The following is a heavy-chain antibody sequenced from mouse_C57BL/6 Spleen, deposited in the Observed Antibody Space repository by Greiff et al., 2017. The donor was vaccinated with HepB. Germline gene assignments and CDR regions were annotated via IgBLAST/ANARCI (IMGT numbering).Heavy chain of an antibody. J-gene: IGHJ4*01. V-gene: IGHV1-64*01. D-gene: IGHD2-5*01. CDR3: ARRGSNYGDYAMDY. Sequence: QVQLKQPGAELVKPGASVKLSCKASGYTFTSYWMHWVKQRPGQGLEWIGMIHPNSGSTNYNEKFKSKATLTVDKSSSTAYMQLSSLTSEDSAVYYCARRGSNYGDYAMDYWGQGTSVTVSS. CDR1: GYTFTSYW. CDR2: IHPNSGST.